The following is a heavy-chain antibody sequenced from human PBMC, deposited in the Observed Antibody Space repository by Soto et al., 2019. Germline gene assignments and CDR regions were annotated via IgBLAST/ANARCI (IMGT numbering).Heavy chain of an antibody. Sequence: QVQLQQWGAGLLKPSETLSLTCAVYGGSFSGYYGSWIRQPPGKGLEWIGEINHSGSINYNPSLKSRVTISVDTSKTRFSLKLSSVTAADTAVSYCARGWCSAASCTPIDYWGQETLVTVSS. V-gene: IGHV4-34*01. CDR1: GGSFSGYY. J-gene: IGHJ4*02. CDR2: INHSGSI. CDR3: ARGWCSAASCTPIDY. D-gene: IGHD2-15*01.